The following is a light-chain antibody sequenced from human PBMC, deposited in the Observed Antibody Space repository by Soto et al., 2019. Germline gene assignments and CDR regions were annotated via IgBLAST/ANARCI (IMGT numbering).Light chain of an antibody. CDR1: QSLFYSSNNKNY. V-gene: IGKV4-1*01. CDR3: QQYSHPSLT. CDR2: LAS. Sequence: DIVMTQSPDSLAVSLGERATINCRSSQSLFYSSNNKNYLAWYQQKPGQPPKLLIYLASTRESGVPDRFSGSGSGTESALTISSLQAEDVAIYYCQQYSHPSLTFGGGTKVEIK. J-gene: IGKJ4*01.